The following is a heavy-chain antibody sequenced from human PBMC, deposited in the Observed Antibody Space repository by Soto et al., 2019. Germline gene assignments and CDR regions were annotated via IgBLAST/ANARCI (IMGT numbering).Heavy chain of an antibody. Sequence: EVQLVESGGGSIQPGGSLRLSCVASGFTFSSYWMHWVRQAPGKGLVWVPRIKSDGSGTYYADSVEGRLTISRDNAKNTLYLQMNSLRAEDTAVYYCARGDGDRFDVNGYLARHWGQGTLVTVSS. V-gene: IGHV3-74*01. CDR1: GFTFSSYW. D-gene: IGHD5-18*01. CDR2: IKSDGSGT. J-gene: IGHJ4*02. CDR3: ARGDGDRFDVNGYLARH.